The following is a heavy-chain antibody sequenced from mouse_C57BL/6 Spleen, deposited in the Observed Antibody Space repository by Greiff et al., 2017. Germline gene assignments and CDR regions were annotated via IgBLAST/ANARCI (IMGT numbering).Heavy chain of an antibody. D-gene: IGHD3-3*01. J-gene: IGHJ2*01. CDR1: GFTFTDYY. V-gene: IGHV7-4*01. CDR3: INAVGRGNYFDD. Sequence: EVQGVESGGGLVQPGASLRLSCAASGFTFTDYYMSWVRQPPGKAPEWLALIRNRANGYTTEYTASVKDRFTISRDNSQNILYLQMNTLRAEDGATYCGINAVGRGNYFDDWGQGTTLTVSS. CDR2: IRNRANGYTT.